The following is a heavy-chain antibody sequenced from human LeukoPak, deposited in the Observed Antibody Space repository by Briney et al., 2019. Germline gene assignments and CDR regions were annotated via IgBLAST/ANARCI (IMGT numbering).Heavy chain of an antibody. D-gene: IGHD2-8*01. CDR1: GGSFSGYY. J-gene: IGHJ4*02. CDR3: ARGEGCTNGVCSPFDY. V-gene: IGHV4-34*01. Sequence: SETLSLTCAVHGGSFSGYYWSWIRQPPGKGLEWIGEINHSGSTNYNPSLKSRVTISVDTSKNQFSLKLSSVTSEDTAVYYCARGEGCTNGVCSPFDYWGQGTLVTVSS. CDR2: INHSGST.